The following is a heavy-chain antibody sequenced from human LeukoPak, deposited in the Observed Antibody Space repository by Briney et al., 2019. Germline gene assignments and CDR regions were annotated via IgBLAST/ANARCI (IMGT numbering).Heavy chain of an antibody. CDR2: IYYSGST. CDR3: ARDSGGYSTVDY. J-gene: IGHJ4*02. V-gene: IGHV4-30-4*01. CDR1: GGSISSGDYY. D-gene: IGHD3-22*01. Sequence: SETLSLTCTVSGGSISSGDYYWSWIRQPPGKGLEWIGYIYYSGSTYYNPSLKSRVTISVDTSKSQFSLKLTSVTAADTAVYYCARDSGGYSTVDYWGQGTLVTVSS.